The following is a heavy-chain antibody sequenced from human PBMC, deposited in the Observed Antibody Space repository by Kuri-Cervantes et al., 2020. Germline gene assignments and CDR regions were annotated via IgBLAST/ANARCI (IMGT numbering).Heavy chain of an antibody. CDR2: IYYSGST. V-gene: IGHV4-30-4*08. D-gene: IGHD2-2*01. Sequence: LRLSCTVSGGSIGSGGYFWSWIRQHPGKGLEWIGYIYYSGSTYYNPSLKSRVTISVDTSKNQFSLKLSSVTAADTAVYYCARGGSSSTSWGWFDPWGQGTLVTVSS. CDR3: ARGGSSSTSWGWFDP. J-gene: IGHJ5*02. CDR1: GGSIGSGGYF.